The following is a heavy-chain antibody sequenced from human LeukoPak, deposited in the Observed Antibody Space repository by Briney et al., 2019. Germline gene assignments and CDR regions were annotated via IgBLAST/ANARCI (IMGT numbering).Heavy chain of an antibody. CDR1: GFTFSSYA. J-gene: IGHJ4*02. CDR2: ISGSGGST. CDR3: AKVLSGAYSFDC. Sequence: PGGSLRLSCAASGFTFSSYAMSWVRQAPGKGLEWVSTISGSGGSTYYADSVKGRFTISRDNSKNTLYLQMSSPRAEDTAVYYCAKVLSGAYSFDCGGQGTLATVPS. D-gene: IGHD4-17*01. V-gene: IGHV3-23*01.